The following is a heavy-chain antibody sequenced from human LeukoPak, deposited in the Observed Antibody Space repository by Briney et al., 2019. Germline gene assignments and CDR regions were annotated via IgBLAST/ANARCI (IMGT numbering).Heavy chain of an antibody. CDR1: GGSISSYY. CDR2: IYYSGST. J-gene: IGHJ4*02. D-gene: IGHD6-19*01. Sequence: SETLSLTCTVSGGSISSYYWSWIRQPPGKGLAWIGYIYYSGSTNYNPSLKSRVTISVDTSKNQFSLKLSSVTAADTAVYYCARVPAVAGLAPPDYWGQGTLVTVSS. V-gene: IGHV4-59*01. CDR3: ARVPAVAGLAPPDY.